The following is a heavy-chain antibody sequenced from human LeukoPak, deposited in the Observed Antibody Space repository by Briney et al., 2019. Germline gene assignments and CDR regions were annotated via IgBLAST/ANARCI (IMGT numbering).Heavy chain of an antibody. Sequence: ASVKVSCKASGYTFTSYGISWVRQAPGQGLEWMGWISAYNGNTNYAQKFQGRVTMTRDTSTSTVYMELSSLRSENTAVYYCASAYSSSSPLDYWGQGTLVTVSS. J-gene: IGHJ4*02. CDR2: ISAYNGNT. V-gene: IGHV1-18*01. CDR3: ASAYSSSSPLDY. D-gene: IGHD6-6*01. CDR1: GYTFTSYG.